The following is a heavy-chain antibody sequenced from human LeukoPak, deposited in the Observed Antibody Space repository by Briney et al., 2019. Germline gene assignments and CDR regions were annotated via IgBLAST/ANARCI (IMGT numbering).Heavy chain of an antibody. CDR3: ARGVMVTRAFDI. CDR2: IYYSGNT. CDR1: GGSFSSSNYY. Sequence: PETLSLTCTVSGGSFSSSNYYWGWIRQPPGKGLEWIGSIYYSGNTYYNPSLKGRVAISGDASKNQFSLKLSSVTAADTAVYYCARGVMVTRAFDIWGQGTMVTVSS. D-gene: IGHD5-18*01. V-gene: IGHV4-39*07. J-gene: IGHJ3*02.